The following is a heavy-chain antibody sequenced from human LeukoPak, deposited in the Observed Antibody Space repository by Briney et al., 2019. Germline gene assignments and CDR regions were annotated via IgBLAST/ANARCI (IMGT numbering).Heavy chain of an antibody. V-gene: IGHV4-39*01. D-gene: IGHD6-13*01. CDR3: ARQISMYSSPYFDY. CDR1: GGSISSSSYY. Sequence: SETLSLTCIVSGGSISSSSYYWGWIRQPPGKGLEWIGSIYYSGSTYYNPSLKSRVTISVDTSKNQFSLKLSSVTAADTAVYYCARQISMYSSPYFDYWGQGTLVTVSS. CDR2: IYYSGST. J-gene: IGHJ4*02.